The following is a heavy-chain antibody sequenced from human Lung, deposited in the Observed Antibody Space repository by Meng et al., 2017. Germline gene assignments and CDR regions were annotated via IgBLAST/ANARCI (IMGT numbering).Heavy chain of an antibody. CDR1: GGSFSDYY. D-gene: IGHD4-11*01. CDR2: INHSGST. V-gene: IGHV4-34*01. J-gene: IGHJ4*02. CDR3: ARGPTTMAHDFDY. Sequence: QVQLRQGGAGLLKPSETLSLTCVVSGGSFSDYYWSWIRRPPGKGLEWIGEINHSGSTNYNPSLESRATISVDTSQNNLSLKLSSVTAADSAVYYCARGPTTMAHDFDYWGQGTLVTVSS.